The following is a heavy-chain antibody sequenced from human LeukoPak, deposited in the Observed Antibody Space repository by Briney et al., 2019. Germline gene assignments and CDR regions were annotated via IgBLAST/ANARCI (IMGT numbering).Heavy chain of an antibody. J-gene: IGHJ6*02. CDR3: ARRAGGDSSFEGMDV. V-gene: IGHV4-59*08. Sequence: KTSETLSLTCTVSGGSISSYYWSWIRQPPGKGLEWIGYIYYSGSTNYNPSLKSRVTISVDTSKNQFSLKLSSVTAADTAVYYCARRAGGDSSFEGMDVWGQGTTVTVSS. D-gene: IGHD6-6*01. CDR2: IYYSGST. CDR1: GGSISSYY.